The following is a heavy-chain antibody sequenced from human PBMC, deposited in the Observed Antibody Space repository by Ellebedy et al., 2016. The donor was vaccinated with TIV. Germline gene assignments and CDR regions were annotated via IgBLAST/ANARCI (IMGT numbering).Heavy chain of an antibody. V-gene: IGHV5-10-1*01. CDR3: ARRATGYSYGSTYWYFDL. CDR1: GYSFTSYW. Sequence: GESLKISCKGSGYSFTSYWISWVRQMPGKGLEWMGRIDPSDSYTNYSPSFQGHVTISADKSISTAYLQWSSLKASDTAMYYCARRATGYSYGSTYWYFDLWGRGTLVTVSS. CDR2: IDPSDSYT. D-gene: IGHD5-18*01. J-gene: IGHJ2*01.